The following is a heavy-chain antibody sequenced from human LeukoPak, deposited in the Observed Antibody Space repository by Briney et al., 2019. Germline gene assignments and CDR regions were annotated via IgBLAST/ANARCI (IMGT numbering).Heavy chain of an antibody. D-gene: IGHD3-10*01. CDR2: IYNGGRT. Sequence: PSETLSLTCTVSGDSISSYYWSWIRQPAGKGLEWIGRIYNGGRTSYNPSLKSRVTMSVDTSKNQFSLKLSSVTAADTAVYYCARDHGFGELSSYYYGMGVWGQGTTVTVSS. V-gene: IGHV4-4*07. CDR3: ARDHGFGELSSYYYGMGV. J-gene: IGHJ6*02. CDR1: GDSISSYY.